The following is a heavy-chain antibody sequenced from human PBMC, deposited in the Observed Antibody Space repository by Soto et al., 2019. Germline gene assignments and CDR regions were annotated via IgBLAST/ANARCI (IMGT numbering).Heavy chain of an antibody. V-gene: IGHV1-18*04. J-gene: IGHJ6*04. CDR1: GYAFTSYG. CDR2: ISAYNGNT. Sequence: ASVKVSCKASGYAFTSYGISWVRQAPGQGLEWMGWISAYNGNTNYAQKLQGRVTMTTDTSTSTAYMELRSLRSDDTAVYYCARYYAFWSGYYTGYGMDVWGKGTTVTDSS. D-gene: IGHD3-3*01. CDR3: ARYYAFWSGYYTGYGMDV.